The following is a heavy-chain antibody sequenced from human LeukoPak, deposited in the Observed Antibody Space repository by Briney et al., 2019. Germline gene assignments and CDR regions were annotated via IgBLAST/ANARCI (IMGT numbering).Heavy chain of an antibody. V-gene: IGHV1-46*01. J-gene: IGHJ6*03. CDR1: GYTFTSNY. D-gene: IGHD4-11*01. Sequence: ASVKVSCKAFGYTFTSNYMHWVRQAPGQGPEWMGVISPSGGSTTYAQKFQGRVTLTRDMSTSTDYLELSSLRSEDTAVYYCARDYSNHYYYYYMDVWGKGTTVTVSS. CDR3: ARDYSNHYYYYYMDV. CDR2: ISPSGGST.